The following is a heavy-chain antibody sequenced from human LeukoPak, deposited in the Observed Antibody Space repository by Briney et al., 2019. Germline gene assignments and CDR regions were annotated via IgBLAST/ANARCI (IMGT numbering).Heavy chain of an antibody. CDR2: IYSGGST. D-gene: IGHD6-13*01. Sequence: GGSLRLSCAASGFTVSSNYMSWVRQAPGKGLEWVSVIYSGGSTYYADSVKGRFTISRDNSKNTLYLQMNSLRAGDTAVYYCARVAAAGTFDYWGQGTLVTVSS. CDR1: GFTVSSNY. J-gene: IGHJ4*02. V-gene: IGHV3-66*01. CDR3: ARVAAAGTFDY.